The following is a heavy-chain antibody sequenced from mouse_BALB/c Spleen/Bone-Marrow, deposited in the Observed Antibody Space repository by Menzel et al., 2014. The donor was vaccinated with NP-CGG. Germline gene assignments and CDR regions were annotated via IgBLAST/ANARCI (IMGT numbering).Heavy chain of an antibody. CDR1: GYASTNYL. D-gene: IGHD2-2*01. CDR2: INPGSGSS. J-gene: IGHJ3*01. V-gene: IGHV1-54*01. CDR3: ARSRGYDVGPFAF. Sequence: QVQLKESGAELVRPGTSVKVSCKASGYASTNYLIEWVKQRPGQGLEWIGVINPGSGSSNYNENFKGKATLTADRSSSTAYMLLSSLTSDDSAVYFCARSRGYDVGPFAFWGQGTLVTVSA.